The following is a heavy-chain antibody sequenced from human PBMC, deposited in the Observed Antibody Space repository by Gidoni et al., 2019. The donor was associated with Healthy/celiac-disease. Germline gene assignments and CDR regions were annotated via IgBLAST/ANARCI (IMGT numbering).Heavy chain of an antibody. CDR2: ISSSGSTI. Sequence: EVQLVESGGGLVQPGGSLRLSCAASGFTFSIYEMNWVRQAPGKGLEWVSYISSSGSTIYYADSVKGRFTISRDNAKNSLYLQMNSLRAEDTAVYYCARDQEDILTGDYYGMDVWGQGTTVTVSS. V-gene: IGHV3-48*03. CDR3: ARDQEDILTGDYYGMDV. CDR1: GFTFSIYE. D-gene: IGHD3-9*01. J-gene: IGHJ6*02.